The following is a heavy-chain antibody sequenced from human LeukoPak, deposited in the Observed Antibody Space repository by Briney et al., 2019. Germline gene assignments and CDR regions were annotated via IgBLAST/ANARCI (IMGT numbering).Heavy chain of an antibody. CDR2: INPSSGGT. CDR3: ARTLQYDNWFDP. CDR1: GYTFTGYY. Sequence: ASVKVSCKASGYTFTGYYIHWVRQAPGQGPEWMGWINPSSGGTNYAQKFQGRVTMTRDTSISTAYMELSRLRSDDTAVYYCARTLQYDNWFDPWGQGTLVTVSS. V-gene: IGHV1-2*02. J-gene: IGHJ5*02. D-gene: IGHD4-11*01.